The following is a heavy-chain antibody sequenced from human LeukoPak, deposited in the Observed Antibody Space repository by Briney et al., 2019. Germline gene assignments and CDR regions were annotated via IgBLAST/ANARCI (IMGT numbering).Heavy chain of an antibody. V-gene: IGHV3-21*01. J-gene: IGHJ3*02. CDR3: ARARGRSINDAFDI. D-gene: IGHD3-16*01. Sequence: GGSLRLSCAASGFTFSTYSMNWVHQAPGKGLEWVSCISTRSTYIHYADSVKGRFTISRDNAKNSLYLQMNSLRAEDTAVYYCARARGRSINDAFDIWGQGTMVTVSS. CDR2: ISTRSTYI. CDR1: GFTFSTYS.